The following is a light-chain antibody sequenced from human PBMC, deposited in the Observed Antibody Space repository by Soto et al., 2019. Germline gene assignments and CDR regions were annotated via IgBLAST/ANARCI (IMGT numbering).Light chain of an antibody. CDR1: QSVSSSY. J-gene: IGKJ2*01. CDR2: GAS. Sequence: EIVLTQSPGTLSLSPGERATLSYRASQSVSSSYLAWYQQKPGQAPRLLIYGASSRATGIPDRFSGSGSGTDFTLTISRLEPEDFAVYYCQRYGSSPTYTFGQGTKLEIK. CDR3: QRYGSSPTYT. V-gene: IGKV3-20*01.